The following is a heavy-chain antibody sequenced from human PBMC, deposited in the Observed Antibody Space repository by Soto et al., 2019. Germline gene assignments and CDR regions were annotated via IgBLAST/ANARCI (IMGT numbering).Heavy chain of an antibody. V-gene: IGHV1-18*01. D-gene: IGHD3-22*01. Sequence: AVKVSCKASGYTFTSYGISWVRQAPGQGLEWVGWISAHSGDTRYAQNLQGRITMTTDPFTNTAYMELTSLTSDDTAVYYCARDWSRYYDSSGLMWFYWGQGTLVTVSS. CDR1: GYTFTSYG. J-gene: IGHJ4*02. CDR3: ARDWSRYYDSSGLMWFY. CDR2: ISAHSGDT.